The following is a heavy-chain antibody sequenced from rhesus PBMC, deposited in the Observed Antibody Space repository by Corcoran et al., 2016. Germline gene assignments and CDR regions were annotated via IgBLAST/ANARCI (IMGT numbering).Heavy chain of an antibody. CDR3: ARRPYSSWSLGAFDF. V-gene: IGHV4S11*01. J-gene: IGHJ3*01. D-gene: IGHD6-13*01. CDR2: SYVSGSSP. Sequence: QVQLQESGTGLVKPLETLALTCAVYGDYLSSNYWTWIRQPPEKGTEWSGFSYVSGSSPRNNASFKGRVTLTVDTSKSQVSLKLTFLTSSDTDVYYCARRPYSSWSLGAFDFWGQGLRVTVSA. CDR1: GDYLSSNY.